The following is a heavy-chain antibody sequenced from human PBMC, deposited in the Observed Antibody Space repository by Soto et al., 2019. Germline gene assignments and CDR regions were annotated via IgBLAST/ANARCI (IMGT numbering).Heavy chain of an antibody. CDR1: GYTFTGYY. J-gene: IGHJ4*02. D-gene: IGHD6-19*01. CDR2: ISPKSGGT. CDR3: GRGRSGELVVFY. V-gene: IGHV1-2*02. Sequence: QVQLVQSGAEVKESGASVKVSCKASGYTFTGYYIHWVRQAPGQGLEWVGEISPKSGGTRHAQKFQGRVTMAKDTSITTVYMELSNLSPDDTAVYYCGRGRSGELVVFYWGQGTLVTVHS.